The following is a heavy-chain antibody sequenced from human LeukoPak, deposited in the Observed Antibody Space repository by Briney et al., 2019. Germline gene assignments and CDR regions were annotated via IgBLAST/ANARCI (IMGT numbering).Heavy chain of an antibody. V-gene: IGHV3-15*01. CDR1: GFTFSNAW. D-gene: IGHD3-16*01. J-gene: IGHJ4*02. Sequence: GGSLRLSCAASGFTFSNAWMSWVRQAPGKGLEWVGRIKSKTDGGTTDYTAPVKGRFTISRDDSKNTLYLQMNSLKTEDTAVYYCTTGSHYDYVWGAREFVWGQGTLVTVSS. CDR2: IKSKTDGGTT. CDR3: TTGSHYDYVWGAREFV.